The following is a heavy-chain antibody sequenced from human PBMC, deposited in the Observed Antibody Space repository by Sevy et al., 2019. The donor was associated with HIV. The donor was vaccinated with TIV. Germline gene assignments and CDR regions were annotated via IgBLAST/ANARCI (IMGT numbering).Heavy chain of an antibody. V-gene: IGHV3-74*01. J-gene: IGHJ6*02. CDR2: INSDGSST. Sequence: GGSLRLSCAASGFTFSSYWMHWVRQAPGKGLVWVSRINSDGSSTSYADSVKGRFTISRDNAKNTRYLQMNSLRAEDTAVYYCVRGREIFGVVIIHYYGMDVWGQGTTVTVSS. CDR1: GFTFSSYW. CDR3: VRGREIFGVVIIHYYGMDV. D-gene: IGHD3-3*01.